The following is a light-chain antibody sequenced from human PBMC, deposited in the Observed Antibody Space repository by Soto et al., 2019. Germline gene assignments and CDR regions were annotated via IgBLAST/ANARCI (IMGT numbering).Light chain of an antibody. CDR1: GSDIGAYNY. CDR2: EVS. CDR3: SSYTTSSTVV. J-gene: IGLJ2*01. Sequence: QSALTQPASVSGSAGQSITISCTGTGSDIGAYNYVSWYQQHPGKAPKVMIYEVSNRPSGVSHRFSGSKFANTASLTISGLQTEDEADYYCSSYTTSSTVVFGGGTKVTVL. V-gene: IGLV2-14*01.